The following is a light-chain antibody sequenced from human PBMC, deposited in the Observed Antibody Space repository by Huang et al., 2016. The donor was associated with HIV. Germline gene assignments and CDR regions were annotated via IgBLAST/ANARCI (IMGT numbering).Light chain of an antibody. CDR1: QSIGSW. V-gene: IGKV1-5*03. J-gene: IGKJ1*01. CDR2: EAS. Sequence: DIQMTQSPSTLSASVGDRVTITCRASQSIGSWLAWSQQKPGNAPKLLIYEASSLERGVPSRLSGSGSGTEFTLTISSLQPDDFATYYCQQYYTYPWTFGQGTKVEVK. CDR3: QQYYTYPWT.